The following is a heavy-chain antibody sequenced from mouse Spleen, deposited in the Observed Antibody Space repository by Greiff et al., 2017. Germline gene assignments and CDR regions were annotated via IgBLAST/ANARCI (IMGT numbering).Heavy chain of an antibody. CDR3: TRERDNWNYFDY. CDR2: ISSGGDYI. CDR1: GFTFSSYA. Sequence: EVKLVESGEGLVKPGGSLKLSCAASGFTFSSYAMSWVRQTPEKRLEWVAYISSGGDYIYYADTVKGRFTISRDNARNTLYLQMSSLKSEDTAMYYCTRERDNWNYFDYWGQGTTLTVSS. D-gene: IGHD4-1*01. V-gene: IGHV5-9-1*02. J-gene: IGHJ2*01.